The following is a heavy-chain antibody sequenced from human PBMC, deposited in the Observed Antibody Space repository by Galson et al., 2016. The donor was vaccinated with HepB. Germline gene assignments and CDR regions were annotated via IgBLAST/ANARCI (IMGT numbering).Heavy chain of an antibody. V-gene: IGHV4-39*01. CDR2: TSYSGSA. J-gene: IGHJ4*02. D-gene: IGHD3-10*01. CDR1: GSISSNSYF. Sequence: SETLSLTCTVSGSISSNSYFWGWIRQPPGKRLEWIGSTSYSGSAYYNPSLNGRVTTSVDTSKNQFSLRLSSVTATDTAVYFCARHLKRPSTLGEIEQWGQGTLVTVSS. CDR3: ARHLKRPSTLGEIEQ.